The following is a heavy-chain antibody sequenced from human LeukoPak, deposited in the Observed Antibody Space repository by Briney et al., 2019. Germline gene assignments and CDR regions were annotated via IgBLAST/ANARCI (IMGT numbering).Heavy chain of an antibody. CDR3: AREYGSGRQTAENWFDP. D-gene: IGHD3-10*01. J-gene: IGHJ5*02. V-gene: IGHV1-46*01. Sequence: ASVKVSCEASGYTFTSYYMHWVRQAPGQGLEWMGIINPSGGSTSYAQKFQGRVTMTRDTSTSTVYMELSSLRSEDPAVYYCAREYGSGRQTAENWFDPWGQGTLFTVSS. CDR2: INPSGGST. CDR1: GYTFTSYY.